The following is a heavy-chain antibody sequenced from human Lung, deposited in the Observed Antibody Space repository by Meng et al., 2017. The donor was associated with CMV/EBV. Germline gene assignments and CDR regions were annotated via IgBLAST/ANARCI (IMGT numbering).Heavy chain of an antibody. CDR3: ARGQVQWLVQTDVFDI. J-gene: IGHJ3*02. V-gene: IGHV1-18*04. CDR1: GYTFTSYG. CDR2: ISAYNRNT. D-gene: IGHD6-19*01. Sequence: ASVKVSCKASGYTFTSYGINWVRQVPGQGLEWMGWISAYNRNTNYAQKLQGRATMTTDTSTSTAYMELRSLRSDDTAVYYCARGQVQWLVQTDVFDIWGQGTMVTVSS.